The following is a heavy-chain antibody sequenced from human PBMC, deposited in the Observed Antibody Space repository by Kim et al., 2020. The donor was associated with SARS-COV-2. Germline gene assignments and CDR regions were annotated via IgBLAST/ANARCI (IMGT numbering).Heavy chain of an antibody. CDR3: ARAGGGAFDI. V-gene: IGHV4-61*02. D-gene: IGHD3-16*01. CDR2: ST. Sequence: STTYNPSLKSRVTISVDTSKTQFSLKLSSVTAADTAVYYCARAGGGAFDIWGQGTMVTVSS. J-gene: IGHJ3*02.